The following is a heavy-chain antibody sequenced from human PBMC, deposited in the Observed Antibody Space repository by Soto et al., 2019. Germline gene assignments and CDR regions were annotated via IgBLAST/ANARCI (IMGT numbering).Heavy chain of an antibody. Sequence: LSLTCTVSGGSISSYYWSWIRQPPGKGLEWIGYIYYSGSTNYNPSLKSRVTISVDTSKNQFSLRLTSVTASDTAVYYCATHPPYGPLDHWGQGTLVTVSS. V-gene: IGHV4-59*08. CDR1: GGSISSYY. CDR2: IYYSGST. J-gene: IGHJ4*02. D-gene: IGHD4-17*01. CDR3: ATHPPYGPLDH.